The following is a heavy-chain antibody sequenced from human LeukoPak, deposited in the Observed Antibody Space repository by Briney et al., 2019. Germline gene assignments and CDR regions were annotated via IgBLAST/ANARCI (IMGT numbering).Heavy chain of an antibody. Sequence: GASVKVSCKASGYTFTSYGISWVRQAPGQGLEWMGRIIPIFGTANYAQKFQGRVTITTDESTSTAYMELSSLRSEDTAVYYCAMILYSSGWYYFDYWGQGTLVTVSS. J-gene: IGHJ4*02. CDR3: AMILYSSGWYYFDY. CDR2: IIPIFGTA. D-gene: IGHD6-19*01. CDR1: GYTFTSYG. V-gene: IGHV1-69*05.